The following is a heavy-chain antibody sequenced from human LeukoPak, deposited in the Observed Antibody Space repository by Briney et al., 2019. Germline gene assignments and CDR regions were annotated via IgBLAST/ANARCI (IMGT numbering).Heavy chain of an antibody. CDR3: TRLCSGGSCSDY. D-gene: IGHD2-15*01. CDR2: IRSKANSYAT. Sequence: GGSLRLSCAASGFTFSGSAMHWVRQASGKGLEWVGRIRSKANSYATAYAASVKGRFTISRDDSKNTAYLQMNSLKTEDTAVYYCTRLCSGGSCSDYWGQGTLVTVSS. CDR1: GFTFSGSA. J-gene: IGHJ4*02. V-gene: IGHV3-73*01.